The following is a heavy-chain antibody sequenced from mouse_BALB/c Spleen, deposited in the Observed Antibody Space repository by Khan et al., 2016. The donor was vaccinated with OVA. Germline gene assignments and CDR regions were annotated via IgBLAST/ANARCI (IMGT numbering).Heavy chain of an antibody. CDR3: ARIYRSDFDY. V-gene: IGHV1-20*02. Sequence: VQLKHSGPELVRPGASVKISCKASGYSFTGYFMNWVMQSHGKSLEWIGRINPHIGETFYNPKFTGKATLTVDESSSTAHMELRSLASEDSAVYYCARIYRSDFDYWGQGTTLTVSS. CDR1: GYSFTGYF. D-gene: IGHD1-1*01. J-gene: IGHJ2*01. CDR2: INPHIGET.